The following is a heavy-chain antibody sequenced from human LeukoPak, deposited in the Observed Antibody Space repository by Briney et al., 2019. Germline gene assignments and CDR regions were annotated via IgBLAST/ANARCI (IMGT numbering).Heavy chain of an antibody. Sequence: SETLSLTCTVSGGSINSYYWSWIRQPAGKGLEWIGRIYTSGSTNYNPSLKSRVTISVDKSKNQFSLKQSSVTAADTAVYYCVRAKDLLTPTDAFDIWGQGTMVTVSS. J-gene: IGHJ3*02. CDR2: IYTSGST. CDR1: GGSINSYY. V-gene: IGHV4-4*07. D-gene: IGHD3-9*01. CDR3: VRAKDLLTPTDAFDI.